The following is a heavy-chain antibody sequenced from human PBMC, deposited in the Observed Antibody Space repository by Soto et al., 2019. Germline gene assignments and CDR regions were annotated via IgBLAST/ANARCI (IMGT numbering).Heavy chain of an antibody. Sequence: PSETLSLTCTVSGGSISSYYWSWIRQPPGKGLEWIGTIYYSGSTYYNPSLKGRVSISVDTSKNQFSLTVSSVTAADTAVYYCASDFFDSWGQGTLVTVSS. CDR1: GGSISSYY. CDR2: IYYSGST. J-gene: IGHJ4*02. CDR3: ASDFFDS. V-gene: IGHV4-59*04.